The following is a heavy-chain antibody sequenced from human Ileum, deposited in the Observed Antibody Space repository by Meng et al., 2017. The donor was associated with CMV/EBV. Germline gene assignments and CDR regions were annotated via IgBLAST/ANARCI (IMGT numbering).Heavy chain of an antibody. V-gene: IGHV4-4*07. CDR3: ARAPGVFGDFNSDY. J-gene: IGHJ4*02. CDR1: VESLTSFY. D-gene: IGHD6-13*01. CDR2: IYQGGSH. Sequence: QVQWLRLGPGLVRPSASPSLPCTVSVESLTSFYWGWIRPPAGKALGGIGRIYQGGSHKYNPFLKSRVTLSVDKSKNQFSMRLTSVTAADPGVYYWARAPGVFGDFNSDYWGQGTLVTVSS.